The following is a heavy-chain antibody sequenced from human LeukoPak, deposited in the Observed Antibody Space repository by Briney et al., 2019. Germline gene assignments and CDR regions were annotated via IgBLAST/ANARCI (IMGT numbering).Heavy chain of an antibody. CDR3: ARRSGSRDNVGYYGMDV. CDR2: IYPGDSDT. Sequence: GESLKISCKGSGYSFTSYWIGWVRQMPGKGLEWMGIIYPGDSDTRYSPSFQGQVTISADKSISTAYLQWSSLKASDTAMYYCARRSGSRDNVGYYGMDVWGQGTTVTVSS. J-gene: IGHJ6*02. CDR1: GYSFTSYW. V-gene: IGHV5-51*01. D-gene: IGHD6-13*01.